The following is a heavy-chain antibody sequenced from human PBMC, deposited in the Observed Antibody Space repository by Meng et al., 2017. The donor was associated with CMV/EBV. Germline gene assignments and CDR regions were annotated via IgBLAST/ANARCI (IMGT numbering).Heavy chain of an antibody. D-gene: IGHD2/OR15-2a*01. CDR2: ISSSGSTI. CDR1: GFTFSSYE. CDR3: AIEGLWSSSSYYYGMDV. J-gene: IGHJ6*02. V-gene: IGHV3-48*03. Sequence: GESLKISCAASGFTFSSYEMNWVRQAPGKGLEWVSYISSSGSTIYYADSVKGRFTISRDNAKNSLYLQMNSLRAEDTAVYYCAIEGLWSSSSYYYGMDVWGQGTTVTVSS.